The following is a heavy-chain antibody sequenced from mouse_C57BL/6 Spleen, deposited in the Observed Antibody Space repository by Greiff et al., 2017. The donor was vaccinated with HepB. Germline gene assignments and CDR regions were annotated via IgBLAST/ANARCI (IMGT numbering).Heavy chain of an antibody. Sequence: QVQLQESGPGLVAPSQSLSITCTVSGFSLTSYGVHWVRQPPGKGLEWLVVIWSDGSTTYNSALKSRLSISKDNSKSQVVLKMNSLQTDDTAMYYCARHEDYGSSDWYFDVWGTGTTVTVSS. J-gene: IGHJ1*03. CDR2: IWSDGST. V-gene: IGHV2-6-1*01. D-gene: IGHD1-1*01. CDR3: ARHEDYGSSDWYFDV. CDR1: GFSLTSYG.